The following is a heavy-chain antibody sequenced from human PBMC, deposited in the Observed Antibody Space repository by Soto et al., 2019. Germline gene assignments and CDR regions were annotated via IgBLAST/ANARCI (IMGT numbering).Heavy chain of an antibody. CDR2: IFFSGRT. CDR1: GDSVSSNSYY. CDR3: ARKGGPFDY. J-gene: IGHJ4*02. V-gene: IGHV4-39*01. Sequence: SETLSLTCTVSGDSVSSNSYYWGWIRQPPGKGLEWIGSIFFSGRTYYNPSLKSRVTISVDTSKNQFSLKLSSVTAADTAVYYCARKGGPFDYWGQGTLVTVSS. D-gene: IGHD3-16*01.